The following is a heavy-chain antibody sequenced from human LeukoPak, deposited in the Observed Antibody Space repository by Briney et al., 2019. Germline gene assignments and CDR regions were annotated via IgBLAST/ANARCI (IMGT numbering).Heavy chain of an antibody. J-gene: IGHJ5*02. CDR1: GGSISSYY. V-gene: IGHV4-59*01. D-gene: IGHD3-22*01. CDR2: IYYSGST. CDR3: ARVDYDSSGYLPPWWFDP. Sequence: SETLSLTCTVSGGSISSYYWSWIRQPPGKGLEWIGYIYYSGSTNYNPSLKSRVIISVDTSKNQFSLKLSSVTAADTAVYYCARVDYDSSGYLPPWWFDPWAREPWSPSPQ.